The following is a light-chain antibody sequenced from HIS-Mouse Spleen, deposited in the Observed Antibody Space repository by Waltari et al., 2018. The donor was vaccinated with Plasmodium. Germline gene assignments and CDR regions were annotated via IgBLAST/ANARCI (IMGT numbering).Light chain of an antibody. CDR1: SLSSYY. Sequence: SSELTQDPAVSVAFGQTVRITCQGDSLSSYYASWYQQKPGQAPVLVIYGKNNRPSGIPDRFSGSSSGNTASLTITGAQAEDEADYYCNSRDSSGNHWVFGGGTKLTVL. CDR2: GKN. CDR3: NSRDSSGNHWV. J-gene: IGLJ3*02. V-gene: IGLV3-19*01.